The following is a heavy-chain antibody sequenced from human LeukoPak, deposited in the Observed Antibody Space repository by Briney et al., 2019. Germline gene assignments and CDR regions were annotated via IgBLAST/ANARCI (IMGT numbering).Heavy chain of an antibody. D-gene: IGHD3-22*01. V-gene: IGHV4-59*01. Sequence: SETLSLICTVSGGSISSYYWSWIRQPPGKGLEWIGYIYYSGSTNYNPSLKSRVTISVDTSKNQFSLKLSSVTAADTAVYYCARLYDSSGSRAFDIWGQGTMVTVSS. CDR3: ARLYDSSGSRAFDI. CDR1: GGSISSYY. CDR2: IYYSGST. J-gene: IGHJ3*02.